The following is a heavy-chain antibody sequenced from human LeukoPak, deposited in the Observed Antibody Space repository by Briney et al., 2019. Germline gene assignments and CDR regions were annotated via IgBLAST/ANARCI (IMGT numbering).Heavy chain of an antibody. D-gene: IGHD3-22*01. CDR2: INWNGGST. CDR1: GITFDKYG. Sequence: GGSLRLSCAASGITFDKYGMSWVRHVPGKGLEWVAGINWNGGSTDYAASMKGRFTISRDNAKNSLYLQMNSLRVEDTALYHCARDYYSDTTGPHGRFDPWGQGTQVIVSS. V-gene: IGHV3-20*01. CDR3: ARDYYSDTTGPHGRFDP. J-gene: IGHJ5*02.